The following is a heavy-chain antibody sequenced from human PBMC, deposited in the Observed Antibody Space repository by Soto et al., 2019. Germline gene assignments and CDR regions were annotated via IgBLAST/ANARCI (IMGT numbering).Heavy chain of an antibody. J-gene: IGHJ6*02. Sequence: PGGSLRLSCAASGFTFSSYAMHWVRQAPGKGLEWVAVISYDGSNKYYADSVKGRFTISRDNSKNTLYLQMNSLRAEDTAVYYCARDRSILGYCSGGSCYYYYGMDVWGQGTTVTVSS. CDR2: ISYDGSNK. CDR1: GFTFSSYA. D-gene: IGHD2-15*01. V-gene: IGHV3-30-3*01. CDR3: ARDRSILGYCSGGSCYYYYGMDV.